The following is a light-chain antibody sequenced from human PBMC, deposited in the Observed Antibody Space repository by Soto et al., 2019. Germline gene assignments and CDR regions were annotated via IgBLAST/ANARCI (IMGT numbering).Light chain of an antibody. J-gene: IGLJ1*01. Sequence: QSALTQPASVSGSPGQSITISCTGTSSDVGSYNLVSWYQQHPGKALKLMIYEVNKRPSGVSNRFSGSKSGNTASLTISGLQAEDEADYYCCSYAGSSTFVFGTGTKVTVL. CDR2: EVN. V-gene: IGLV2-23*02. CDR3: CSYAGSSTFV. CDR1: SSDVGSYNL.